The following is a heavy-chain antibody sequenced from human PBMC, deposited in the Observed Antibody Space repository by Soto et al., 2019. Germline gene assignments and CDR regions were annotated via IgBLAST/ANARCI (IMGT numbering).Heavy chain of an antibody. V-gene: IGHV4-59*08. D-gene: IGHD5-18*01. CDR2: AYYGGNT. CDR1: GGSISNYY. Sequence: QVQLQESGPGLVKPSETLSLTCTVSGGSISNYYWSWIRQPPGKGLEWIGYAYYGGNTNYNPSLMGRVSISGDTSKSQFALKLNSVTVAATAVYYCAKHLSAWIRMEAFDVWGPGTMVTVSS. J-gene: IGHJ3*01. CDR3: AKHLSAWIRMEAFDV.